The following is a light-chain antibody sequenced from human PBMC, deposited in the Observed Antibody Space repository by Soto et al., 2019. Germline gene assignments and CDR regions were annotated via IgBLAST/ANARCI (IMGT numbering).Light chain of an antibody. CDR1: QSVSSN. Sequence: IVMTQSPATLSVSPGERATLSCRASQSVSSNLAWYQQKPGQAPRLLIYGASTRATGIPARFSGSGSGPEFTLTISSLQSEDFAVYYCQQYNNWPLTFGGGTKVDIK. CDR3: QQYNNWPLT. V-gene: IGKV3D-15*01. CDR2: GAS. J-gene: IGKJ4*01.